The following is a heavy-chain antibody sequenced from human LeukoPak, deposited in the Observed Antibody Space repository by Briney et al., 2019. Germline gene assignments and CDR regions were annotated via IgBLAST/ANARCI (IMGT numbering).Heavy chain of an antibody. CDR3: APALSLYDYIYFDY. Sequence: KPGGSLRLSCAASGFTFSSYTMNWVRRAPGKGLEWVSSISSSRSYIYYADSVKGRFTISRDNTMNSLFLQMNSLRAEDTAVYYCAPALSLYDYIYFDYWGQGTLVTVSS. D-gene: IGHD5-12*01. V-gene: IGHV3-21*01. CDR2: ISSSRSYI. CDR1: GFTFSSYT. J-gene: IGHJ4*02.